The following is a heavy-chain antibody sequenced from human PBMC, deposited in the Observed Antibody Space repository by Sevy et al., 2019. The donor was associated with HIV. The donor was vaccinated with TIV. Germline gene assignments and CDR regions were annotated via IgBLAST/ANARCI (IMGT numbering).Heavy chain of an antibody. CDR1: GGTFSSYA. CDR2: IIPIFGTA. D-gene: IGHD3-10*01. Sequence: ASVKVSCKASGGTFSSYAISWVRQAPGQGLEWMGGIIPIFGTANYAQKFQGRVTITADESTSTAYMELSSLRSEDTAVYYCARGRDQGVIITWFDPWCQGTLVTVSS. CDR3: ARGRDQGVIITWFDP. V-gene: IGHV1-69*13. J-gene: IGHJ5*02.